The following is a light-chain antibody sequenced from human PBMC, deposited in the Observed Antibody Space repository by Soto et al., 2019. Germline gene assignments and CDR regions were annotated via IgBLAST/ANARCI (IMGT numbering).Light chain of an antibody. Sequence: EILMTQSPATLSLSPGDRATLSCRASHAIGTYLAWYQQATGQAPRLLIYDESKRATGIPDRFSGSGSGTDLNLTISRLEPEDFAVYYCQQRGNWPQTFGLGTKVDIK. CDR3: QQRGNWPQT. CDR1: HAIGTY. CDR2: DES. J-gene: IGKJ1*01. V-gene: IGKV3-11*01.